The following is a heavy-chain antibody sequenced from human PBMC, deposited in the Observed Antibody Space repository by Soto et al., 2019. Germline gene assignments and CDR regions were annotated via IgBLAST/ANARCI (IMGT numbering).Heavy chain of an antibody. D-gene: IGHD6-13*01. J-gene: IGHJ6*02. Sequence: SLRLSCAASGFTFSSYAMHWVRQAPGKGLEWVAVISYDGSNKYYADSVKGRFTISRDNSKNTLYLQMNSLRAEDTAVYYCASIVGVGSSWPRTGYYGMDVWGQGTTVTVSS. CDR2: ISYDGSNK. CDR1: GFTFSSYA. V-gene: IGHV3-30-3*01. CDR3: ASIVGVGSSWPRTGYYGMDV.